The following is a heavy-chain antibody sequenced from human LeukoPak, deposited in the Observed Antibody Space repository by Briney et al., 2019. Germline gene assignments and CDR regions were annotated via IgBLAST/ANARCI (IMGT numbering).Heavy chain of an antibody. V-gene: IGHV3-23*01. CDR1: GFTFSSYA. Sequence: GGSLRLSCAASGFTFSSYAMSWVRQAPGEGLEWVSAISGSGGSTYYADSVKGRFTISRDNSKNTLYLQMNSLRAEDTAAYYCTTYDSSGYYYSPFDCGGQGTLVTVSS. D-gene: IGHD3-22*01. CDR3: TTYDSSGYYYSPFDC. J-gene: IGHJ4*02. CDR2: ISGSGGST.